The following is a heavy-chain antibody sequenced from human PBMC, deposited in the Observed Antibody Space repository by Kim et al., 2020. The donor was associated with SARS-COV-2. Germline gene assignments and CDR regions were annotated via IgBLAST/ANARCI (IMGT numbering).Heavy chain of an antibody. J-gene: IGHJ3*01. V-gene: IGHV4-39*01. CDR1: GGSISSSSYY. CDR2: IYYSGST. Sequence: SETLSLTCTVSGGSISSSSYYWGWIRQPPGKGLEWIGGIYYSGSTSYNPSLKCRVTISVDTSKNQFSLKLSSVTAADTAVYYCARQISRPFVVVIWRCAFDGGCQSTMVPVSS. D-gene: IGHD3-3*01. CDR3: ARQISRPFVVVIWRCAFDG.